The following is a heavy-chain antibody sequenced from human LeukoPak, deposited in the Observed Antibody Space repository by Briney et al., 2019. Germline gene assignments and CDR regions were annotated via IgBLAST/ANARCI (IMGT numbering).Heavy chain of an antibody. CDR1: GFTFSSYE. CDR3: ATLSRGYSGYDQDY. V-gene: IGHV3-48*03. Sequence: SGGSLRLSCAASGFTFSSYEMNWVRQAPGKGLEWVSYISSSGSTIYYADSVKGRFTISTDNAKNSLYLQMNSLRAEDTAVYYCATLSRGYSGYDQDYWGQGTLVTVSS. J-gene: IGHJ4*02. CDR2: ISSSGSTI. D-gene: IGHD5-12*01.